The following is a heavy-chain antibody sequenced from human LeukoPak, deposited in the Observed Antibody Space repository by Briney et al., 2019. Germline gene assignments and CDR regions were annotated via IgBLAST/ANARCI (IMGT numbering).Heavy chain of an antibody. J-gene: IGHJ5*02. V-gene: IGHV3-30*03. Sequence: GGSLRLSCAASGFTFSDHGMHWVRQAPGKGLEWVAVISYDGSKKYYADSVKGRFTISRDNAKNSLYLQMNSLRVEDTALYHCARVSCSSTSCYMANWFDPWGQGTLVTVSS. CDR3: ARVSCSSTSCYMANWFDP. CDR2: ISYDGSKK. D-gene: IGHD2-2*02. CDR1: GFTFSDHG.